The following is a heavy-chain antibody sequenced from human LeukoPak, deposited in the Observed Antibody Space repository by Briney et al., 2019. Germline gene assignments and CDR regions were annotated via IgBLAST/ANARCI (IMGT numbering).Heavy chain of an antibody. CDR3: ARERAAEISSDYFDY. CDR1: GFTFSSYA. CDR2: ISGSSSYI. D-gene: IGHD3-22*01. V-gene: IGHV3-21*01. Sequence: GGSLRLSCAASGFTFSSYAMNWVRQAPGKGLEWVSSISGSSSYINYADSVKGRFTISRDNAKNSLYLQMNSLRAEDTAVYYCARERAAEISSDYFDYGARGPGVTVPS. J-gene: IGHJ4*02.